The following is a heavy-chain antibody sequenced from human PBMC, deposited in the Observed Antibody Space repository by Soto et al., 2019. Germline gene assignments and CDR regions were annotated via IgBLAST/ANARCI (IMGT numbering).Heavy chain of an antibody. J-gene: IGHJ5*02. CDR3: ARVTLKAGNWFDP. CDR1: GYTFTDYV. CDR2: INPNSRGT. Sequence: ASVKVSCKASGYTFTDYVIHWVREAPGQGFEWMGWINPNSRGTTYAQKFQGRVTMTRDTSNTTAYMELRGLRSDDTAVYYCARVTLKAGNWFDPWGQGTLVTVSS. V-gene: IGHV1-2*02.